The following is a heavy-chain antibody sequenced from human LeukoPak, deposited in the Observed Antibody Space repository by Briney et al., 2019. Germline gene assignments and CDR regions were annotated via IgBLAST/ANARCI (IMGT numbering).Heavy chain of an antibody. V-gene: IGHV3-7*01. D-gene: IGHD2-15*01. J-gene: IGHJ4*02. CDR3: ARFGYVAAVDV. CDR2: INPAGSET. Sequence: GGSLRLSCAASGFSFSAYWMTWVRQAPGTGLEWVANINPAGSETYYVDPVKGRFSISRDNAKNLIYLQMNSLRAEDTAVYHCARFGYVAAVDVWGQGTPVTVSS. CDR1: GFSFSAYW.